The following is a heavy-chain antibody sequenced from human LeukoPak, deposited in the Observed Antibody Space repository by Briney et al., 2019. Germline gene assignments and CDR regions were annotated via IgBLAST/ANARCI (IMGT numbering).Heavy chain of an antibody. CDR3: ARDNYGGNWYFDL. J-gene: IGHJ2*01. Sequence: ASVKVSCKASGYTFTGYYIHWLRQAPGQGLEWMGWVNPNSGGTNYAQKFQGRVTMTRDTSISTAYMELSRLRSDDTAVYYCARDNYGGNWYFDLWGRGTLVTVSS. CDR1: GYTFTGYY. CDR2: VNPNSGGT. V-gene: IGHV1-2*02. D-gene: IGHD4-23*01.